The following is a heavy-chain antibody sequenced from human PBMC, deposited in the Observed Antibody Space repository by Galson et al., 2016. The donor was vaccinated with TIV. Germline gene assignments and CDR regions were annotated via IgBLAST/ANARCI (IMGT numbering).Heavy chain of an antibody. D-gene: IGHD3-10*01. CDR1: GYAFNTYG. J-gene: IGHJ5*02. CDR2: IIPIFGTT. CDR3: ARATNYYDNWFDP. Sequence: SVKVSCKGSGYAFNTYGISWVQQAPGQGLEWMGRIIPIFGTTKYAQKFQGRVTITADESTDTAYVELNSLTSEDTAVYYCARATNYYDNWFDPWGQGTLVTVSS. V-gene: IGHV1-69*13.